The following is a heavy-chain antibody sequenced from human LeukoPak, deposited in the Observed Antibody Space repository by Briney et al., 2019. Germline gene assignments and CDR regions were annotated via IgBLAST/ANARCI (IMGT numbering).Heavy chain of an antibody. CDR2: ISGSGGST. V-gene: IGHV3-23*01. CDR3: AKDLDYDSSGYYFPLDY. J-gene: IGHJ4*02. D-gene: IGHD3-22*01. Sequence: PGGSLRLSCAASGFTFSSSAMNWVRQAPGKGLEWVSAISGSGGSTYYADSVKGRFTISRDNSKNTLYLQMNSLRAEDTAVYYCAKDLDYDSSGYYFPLDYWGQGTLVTVSS. CDR1: GFTFSSSA.